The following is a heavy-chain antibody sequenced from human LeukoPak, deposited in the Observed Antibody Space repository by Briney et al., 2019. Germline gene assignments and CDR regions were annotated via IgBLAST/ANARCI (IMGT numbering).Heavy chain of an antibody. CDR1: GFTFSSYE. J-gene: IGHJ3*02. CDR2: ISSSGSTI. D-gene: IGHD1-7*01. Sequence: PGGSLRLSCAASGFTFSSYEMNWVRQAPGKGLEWVSYISSSGSTIYYADSVKGRFTISRDNSKRSLYLQMTSLRAEDTAVYYCVKDRTYDAFDIWGQGTMVTVSS. V-gene: IGHV3-48*03. CDR3: VKDRTYDAFDI.